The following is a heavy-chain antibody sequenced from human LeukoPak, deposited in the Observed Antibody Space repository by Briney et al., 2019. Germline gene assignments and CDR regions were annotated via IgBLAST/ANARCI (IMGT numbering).Heavy chain of an antibody. V-gene: IGHV3-23*01. J-gene: IGHJ4*02. CDR1: GFTFSSYG. CDR2: ISGSGGST. CDR3: AKNKYGCSSTSCYGLDY. Sequence: GSLRLSCAASGFTFSSYGMSWVRQAPGKGLEWVSGISGSGGSTYYADSVKGRFTISRDNSKNTLYLQMNSLRAEDTAVYYCAKNKYGCSSTSCYGLDYWGQGTLVTVSS. D-gene: IGHD2-2*01.